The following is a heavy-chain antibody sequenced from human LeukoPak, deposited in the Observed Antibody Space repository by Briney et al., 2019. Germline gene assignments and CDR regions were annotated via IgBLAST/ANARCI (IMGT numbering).Heavy chain of an antibody. J-gene: IGHJ2*01. Sequence: SETLSLTCTVSGGSISSYYWSWIRQPPGKGLEWIGYIYYSGSTNYNPSLKSRVTISVDTSKNQFSLKLSSVTAADTAVYYCARDPSFLGDLYWYFDLWGRGTLVTVSS. V-gene: IGHV4-59*01. CDR2: IYYSGST. CDR3: ARDPSFLGDLYWYFDL. D-gene: IGHD2-21*02. CDR1: GGSISSYY.